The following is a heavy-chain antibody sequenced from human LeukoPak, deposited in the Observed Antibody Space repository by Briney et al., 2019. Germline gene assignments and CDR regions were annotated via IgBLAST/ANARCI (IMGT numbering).Heavy chain of an antibody. CDR3: AKDIEVTMIVGIQG. J-gene: IGHJ4*02. D-gene: IGHD3-22*01. CDR2: IYYSGDT. V-gene: IGHV4-59*01. Sequence: PSETLSLTCTVSGGSMSTYYWSWIRQSPGKGLEWIGYIYYSGDTKYNDSLKSRVTISVDTSKNQFSLNLNSVTAEDTALYYCAKDIEVTMIVGIQGWGQGTLVTVSS. CDR1: GGSMSTYY.